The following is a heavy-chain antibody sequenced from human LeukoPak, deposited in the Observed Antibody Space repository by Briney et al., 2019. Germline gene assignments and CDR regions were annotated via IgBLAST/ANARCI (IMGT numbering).Heavy chain of an antibody. J-gene: IGHJ5*02. CDR3: ARRAGAVVSGWFDP. CDR1: GSSFTSYW. V-gene: IGHV5-51*01. CDR2: IYPGDSDT. D-gene: IGHD6-19*01. Sequence: GESLKISCQGSGSSFTSYWIGWVRQLPGKGLEWMGIIYPGDSDTRYSPSFQGQVTISADKSISTAYLQWSSLKASDTAMYYCARRAGAVVSGWFDPWGQGTLVTVSS.